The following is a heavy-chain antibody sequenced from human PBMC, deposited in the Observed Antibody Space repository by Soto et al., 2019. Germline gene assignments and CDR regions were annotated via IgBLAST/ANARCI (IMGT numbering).Heavy chain of an antibody. D-gene: IGHD3-16*02. CDR2: INADGSTT. J-gene: IGHJ4*02. V-gene: IGHV3-74*01. Sequence: DVQLVESGGGLAQPGGSLRLSCVGSGFTFSSYWMHWVRQAPGKGLVWVSRINADGSTTNYADSVKGRFTVSRDNAKNTVYLQMNSLIDDDTAVYFCSRAGGYRFYYWCEGSLLTVTT. CDR1: GFTFSSYW. CDR3: SRAGGYRFYY.